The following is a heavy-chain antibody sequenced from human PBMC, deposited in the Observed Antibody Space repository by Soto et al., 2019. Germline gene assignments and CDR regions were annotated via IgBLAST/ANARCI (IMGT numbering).Heavy chain of an antibody. D-gene: IGHD4-17*01. CDR1: GGSISSGGYY. Sequence: QVQLQESGPGLVKPSQTLSLTCTVSGGSISSGGYYWSWIRQHPGKGVEWMGYIYYSGRTYYNTSIKSRDTTSVDKLKNLISLKLGAYTGADTAVYYCARTTVCDYYGMDVWGQGTTVTVSS. CDR2: IYYSGRT. CDR3: ARTTVCDYYGMDV. J-gene: IGHJ6*02. V-gene: IGHV4-31*03.